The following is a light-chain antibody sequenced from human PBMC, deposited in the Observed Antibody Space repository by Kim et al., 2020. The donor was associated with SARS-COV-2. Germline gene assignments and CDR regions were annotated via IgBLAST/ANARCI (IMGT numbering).Light chain of an antibody. CDR3: QQANSFPLT. CDR1: QGIGNW. CDR2: VAF. J-gene: IGKJ5*01. Sequence: ASVGDRVSITCRASQGIGNWLAWYQQKPGKAPKLLISVAFTLESGVPSRCSGSGSGTDFTLTITNVQPEDSATYYCQQANSFPLTFGQGTRLEIK. V-gene: IGKV1-12*01.